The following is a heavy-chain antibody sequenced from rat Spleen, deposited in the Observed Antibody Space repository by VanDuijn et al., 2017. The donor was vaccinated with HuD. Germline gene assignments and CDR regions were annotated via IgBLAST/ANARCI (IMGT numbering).Heavy chain of an antibody. CDR2: IRTGGGNT. V-gene: IGHV5-25*01. D-gene: IGHD1-1*01. CDR1: GFTFSDYY. J-gene: IGHJ2*01. CDR3: ARHGLLQWYFDY. Sequence: EVQLVESGGGLVQPGRSLKLSCAASGFTFSDYYMAWVRQAPKTGLEWVASIRTGGGNTYYRGYVKGRFTISRDNAKSTLYLQMDSLRSEDTASYYCARHGLLQWYFDYWGQGVMVTVSS.